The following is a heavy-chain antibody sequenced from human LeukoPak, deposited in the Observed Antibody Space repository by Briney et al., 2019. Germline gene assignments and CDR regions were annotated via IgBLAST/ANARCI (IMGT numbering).Heavy chain of an antibody. CDR2: IYVDGRTT. Sequence: GGSLRLPCVASGFTFSNYWMHWVRQPPGKGLVWVSRIYVDGRTTNYADSVKGRFTISRDNAKNTVYLEMNSLSVEDTATYYCIRDFRSADLWGQGTLVTVSS. J-gene: IGHJ5*02. V-gene: IGHV3-74*01. CDR3: IRDFRSADL. CDR1: GFTFSNYW.